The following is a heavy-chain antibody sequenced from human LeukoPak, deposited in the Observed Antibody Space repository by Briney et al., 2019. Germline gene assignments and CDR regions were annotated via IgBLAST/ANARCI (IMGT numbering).Heavy chain of an antibody. J-gene: IGHJ4*02. CDR2: IYYSGGT. Sequence: SETLSLTCTVSGGSISSYYWSWIRQPPGKGLEWIGYIYYSGGTNYNPSLKSRVTISVDTSKNQFSLKLTSVTAADTAVYYCARLEGYDFLTGYAYYFDYWGQGTLVTASS. D-gene: IGHD3-9*01. V-gene: IGHV4-59*01. CDR1: GGSISSYY. CDR3: ARLEGYDFLTGYAYYFDY.